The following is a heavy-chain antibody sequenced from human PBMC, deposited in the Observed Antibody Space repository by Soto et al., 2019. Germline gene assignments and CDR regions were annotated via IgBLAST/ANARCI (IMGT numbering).Heavy chain of an antibody. CDR2: ISTTGGST. Sequence: PGGSLRLSCSASGLTFSSYVMHWVRQAPGKGLEYVSAISTTGGSTYYADSVKGRFTISRDNSKNTLYLQMSSLRDEDTSVYYCVKAQNIVATTHFDYWGQGTLVTVSS. D-gene: IGHD5-12*01. V-gene: IGHV3-64D*08. CDR3: VKAQNIVATTHFDY. J-gene: IGHJ4*02. CDR1: GLTFSSYV.